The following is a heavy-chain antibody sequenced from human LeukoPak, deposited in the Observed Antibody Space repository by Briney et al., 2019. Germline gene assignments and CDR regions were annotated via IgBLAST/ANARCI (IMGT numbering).Heavy chain of an antibody. CDR1: GFTFSDYS. CDR3: ARLGRGTDSPLWASDI. Sequence: GGSLRLSCAASGFTFSDYSMNWVRQAPGKGLEWISFIFSTSSMIYYADSVKGRFTIPRDNAQNSLFLQMNSLRSEDTALYYCARLGRGTDSPLWASDIWGQGTMVTVSS. CDR2: IFSTSSMI. V-gene: IGHV3-48*01. J-gene: IGHJ3*02. D-gene: IGHD2-8*02.